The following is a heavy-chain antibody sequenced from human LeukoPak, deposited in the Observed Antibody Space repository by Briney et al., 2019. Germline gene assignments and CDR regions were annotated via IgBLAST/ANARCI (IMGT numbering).Heavy chain of an antibody. CDR3: ARDRAGQWLVRCDY. CDR2: ISSWSSYI. D-gene: IGHD6-19*01. CDR1: GFTFSSYS. J-gene: IGHJ4*02. Sequence: GGSLRLSCAASGFTFSSYSMNWVRQAPGKGLEWVSSISSWSSYINYADSVKGRFTISRDNAKNSLYLQMNSLRVEDTAVYYCARDRAGQWLVRCDYWGQGTLVAVSS. V-gene: IGHV3-21*01.